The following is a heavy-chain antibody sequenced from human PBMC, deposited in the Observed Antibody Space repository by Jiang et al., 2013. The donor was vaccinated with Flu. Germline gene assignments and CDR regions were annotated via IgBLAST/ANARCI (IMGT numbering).Heavy chain of an antibody. D-gene: IGHD3-22*01. V-gene: IGHV7-4-1*02. CDR2: INTNTGNP. J-gene: IGHJ5*02. Sequence: PGQGLEWMGWINTNTGNPTYAQGFTGRFVFSLDTSVSTAYLQISSLKAEDTAVYYCAREGVRRDYYDSSGLNWFDPWGQGTLVTVSS. CDR3: AREGVRRDYYDSSGLNWFDP.